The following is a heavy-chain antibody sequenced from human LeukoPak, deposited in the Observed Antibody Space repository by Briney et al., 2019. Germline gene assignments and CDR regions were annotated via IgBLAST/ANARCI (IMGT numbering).Heavy chain of an antibody. J-gene: IGHJ4*02. CDR2: INPNSGAT. D-gene: IGHD4-11*01. Sequence: ASVKVSCKTSGYTFTGYYLHWVRQAPGQGLEWMGWINPNSGATNYAQKFQGRVTMTRDTSITTAYMELSRLRSDDTAVYYCARAHMTTVTLGDYWGQGTLVTVS. CDR1: GYTFTGYY. V-gene: IGHV1-2*02. CDR3: ARAHMTTVTLGDY.